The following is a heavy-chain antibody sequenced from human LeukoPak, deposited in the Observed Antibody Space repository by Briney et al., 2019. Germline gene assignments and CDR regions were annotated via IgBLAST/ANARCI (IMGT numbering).Heavy chain of an antibody. V-gene: IGHV1-8*01. CDR3: ARGRSYYDFWSGYFPDAYYYYGMDV. CDR2: MNPNSGNT. Sequence: GASVKVSCKASGYTLTSYDINWVRQATGQGLEWMGWMNPNSGNTGYAQKFQGRVTMTRNTSISTAYMELSSLRSEDTAVYYCARGRSYYDFWSGYFPDAYYYYGMDVWGQGTTVTVSS. D-gene: IGHD3-3*01. CDR1: GYTLTSYD. J-gene: IGHJ6*02.